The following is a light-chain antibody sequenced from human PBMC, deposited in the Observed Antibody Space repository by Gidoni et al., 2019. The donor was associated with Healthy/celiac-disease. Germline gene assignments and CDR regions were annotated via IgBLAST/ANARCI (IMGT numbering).Light chain of an antibody. CDR1: LSVSSSY. V-gene: IGKV3-20*01. Sequence: IVLTQSPGTLSLSPGERATLSCRASLSVSSSYLAWYQQKPGQAPRLLIYGASSRATGIPDRFSGSGSGTDFTLTISRLEPEDFAVYYCQQYGSSPPRYTFGQGTKLEIK. J-gene: IGKJ2*01. CDR2: GAS. CDR3: QQYGSSPPRYT.